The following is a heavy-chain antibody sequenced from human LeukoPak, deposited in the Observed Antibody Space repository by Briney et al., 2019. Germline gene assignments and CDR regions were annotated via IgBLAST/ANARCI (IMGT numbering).Heavy chain of an antibody. CDR2: ISYDGSKI. Sequence: GGSLTLSCAASGFTFNRFGMHWVRQAPGKGLEWVAYISYDGSKIYHGDFVKGRFTISRHNSKNTLHVQMNSLRAEDRGVYHCARVMRDWGGHYYGMDGWLQGSTLTVPS. CDR3: ARVMRDWGGHYYGMDG. CDR1: GFTFNRFG. V-gene: IGHV3-30*02. J-gene: IGHJ6*02. D-gene: IGHD7-27*01.